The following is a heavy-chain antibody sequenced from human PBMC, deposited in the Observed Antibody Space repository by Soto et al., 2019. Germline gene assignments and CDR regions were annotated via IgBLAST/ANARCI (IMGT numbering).Heavy chain of an antibody. CDR2: LYYSGTT. Sequence: KTSETLSLTCTVSGGSINLYYWSWVRQSPGKGLEWIGYLYYSGTTNYNPSLKSRVTILLDMSKNQCSLRLRSVTAADTAVYYCARLKSFGTTSEGQNYHYGMDVWGQGTTVTVSS. CDR3: ARLKSFGTTSEGQNYHYGMDV. J-gene: IGHJ6*02. D-gene: IGHD3-16*01. V-gene: IGHV4-59*01. CDR1: GGSINLYY.